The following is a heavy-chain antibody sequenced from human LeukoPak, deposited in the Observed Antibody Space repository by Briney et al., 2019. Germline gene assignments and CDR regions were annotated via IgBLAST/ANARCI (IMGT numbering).Heavy chain of an antibody. V-gene: IGHV4-34*01. D-gene: IGHD3-10*01. Sequence: PSETLSLTCGVYGGSFSGYYWSWIRRPPGKGLEWIGEINHSGSTNYKSPLKSRVTISVDTSKNQFSLKLSSVTAADTAVYYCARFGYYGSGSYYLRAFDIWGQGTMVTVSS. J-gene: IGHJ3*02. CDR2: INHSGST. CDR3: ARFGYYGSGSYYLRAFDI. CDR1: GGSFSGYY.